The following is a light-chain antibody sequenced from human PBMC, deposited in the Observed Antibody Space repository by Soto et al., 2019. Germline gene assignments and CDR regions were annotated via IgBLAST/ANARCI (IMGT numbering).Light chain of an antibody. CDR1: QSVSSY. CDR3: QQRSDWPWT. J-gene: IGKJ1*01. Sequence: DIVVTQSPATLPLSPGERATLSCRASQSVSSYLAWYQQKPGQAPRLLMYEASNRATGIPARFSGGGSGTDFTLTISSLEPEDFAVYYCQQRSDWPWTFGQGTKVDIK. CDR2: EAS. V-gene: IGKV3-11*01.